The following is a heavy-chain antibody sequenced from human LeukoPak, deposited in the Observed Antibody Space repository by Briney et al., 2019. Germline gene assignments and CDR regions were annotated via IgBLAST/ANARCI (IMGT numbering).Heavy chain of an antibody. CDR3: ARESMVRGVTQGGFDY. V-gene: IGHV3-21*01. J-gene: IGHJ4*02. CDR2: ISSSSSYI. CDR1: GFILTRYG. Sequence: PGGSLRLSCTASGFILTRYGMHWVRQAPGKGLEWVSSISSSSSYIYYADSVKGRFTISRDNAKNSLYLQMNSLRAEDTAVYYCARESMVRGVTQGGFDYWGQGTLVTVSS. D-gene: IGHD3-10*01.